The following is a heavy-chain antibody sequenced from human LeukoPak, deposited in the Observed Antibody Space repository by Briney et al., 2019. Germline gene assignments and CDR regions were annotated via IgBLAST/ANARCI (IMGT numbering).Heavy chain of an antibody. CDR3: ASSAPNRYYFDY. CDR2: IYYSGST. V-gene: IGHV4-59*08. J-gene: IGHJ4*02. D-gene: IGHD1-14*01. CDR1: GGSISRYY. Sequence: PSETLSLTCTVSGGSISRYYWSWIRQPPGKGLEWIGYIYYSGSTNYNPSLKSRVTISLDTSKNHFSVKLSSVTAADTAVYYCASSAPNRYYFDYWGQGTLVTVSS.